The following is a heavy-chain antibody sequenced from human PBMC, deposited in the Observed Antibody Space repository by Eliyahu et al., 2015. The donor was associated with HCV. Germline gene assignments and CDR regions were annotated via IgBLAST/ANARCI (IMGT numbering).Heavy chain of an antibody. CDR3: ARDPEGLMDFDY. J-gene: IGHJ4*02. CDR2: IATSSST. D-gene: IGHD2-8*01. V-gene: IGHV3-48*02. Sequence: EVQLVESGGGLXQPGGSLRLXCAASGFTFSSYDMNWVRQAPGKGLEWVSYIATSSSTSYSGSVQGRFTISRDNAKNSLYLQMNSLRDEDTAVYYCARDPEGLMDFDYWGQGTLVTVSS. CDR1: GFTFSSYD.